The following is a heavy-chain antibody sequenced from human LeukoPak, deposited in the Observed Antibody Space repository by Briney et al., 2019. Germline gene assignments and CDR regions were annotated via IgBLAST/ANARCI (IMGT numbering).Heavy chain of an antibody. D-gene: IGHD6-6*01. Sequence: SETLSLTCTVPGGSISSSRYYWGWIRQPPGGGLEWIGSIYYTGTTYYSPSLKSRVTISADTSKNEFSLKLSSVTAADTAVYYCTSEISSASNYWGQGTLVTVSS. CDR3: TSEISSASNY. V-gene: IGHV4-39*01. J-gene: IGHJ4*02. CDR2: IYYTGTT. CDR1: GGSISSSRYY.